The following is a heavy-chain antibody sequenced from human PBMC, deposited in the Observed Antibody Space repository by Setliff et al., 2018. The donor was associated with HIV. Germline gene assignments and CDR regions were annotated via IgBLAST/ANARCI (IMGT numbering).Heavy chain of an antibody. CDR2: IYHSGST. CDR3: ARDGVAARGGLDY. Sequence: SETLSLTCAVSGYSISSGYYWGWIRQPPGKGLEWIGSIYHSGSTYYNPSLKSRVTISVDTSKNQFSLKLSSVTAADTAVCHCARDGVAARGGLDYWGQGTLVTVSS. J-gene: IGHJ4*02. V-gene: IGHV4-38-2*02. CDR1: GYSISSGYY. D-gene: IGHD6-19*01.